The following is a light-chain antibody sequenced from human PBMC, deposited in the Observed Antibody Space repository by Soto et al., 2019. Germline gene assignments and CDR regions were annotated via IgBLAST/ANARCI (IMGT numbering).Light chain of an antibody. CDR3: CSYAGSSTLVL. V-gene: IGLV2-23*01. J-gene: IGLJ2*01. CDR1: SSDVVSYNL. CDR2: EGD. Sequence: QSALTQPASVSGSPGQSITISCTETSSDVVSYNLVSWYQQHPGKAPKLIIYEGDKRPSGLSNRFSGSKSGNTASLTISGLQAEDEADYYCCSYAGSSTLVLFGGGTQLTVL.